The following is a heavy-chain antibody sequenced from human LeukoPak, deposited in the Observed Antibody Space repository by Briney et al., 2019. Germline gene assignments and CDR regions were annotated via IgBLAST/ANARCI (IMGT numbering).Heavy chain of an antibody. J-gene: IGHJ4*02. Sequence: SETLSLTCAVYGGSFSGYYWSWIRQPPGKGLEWIGEINHSGSTNYNPSLKSRVAISVDTSKNQFSLKLSSVTAADTAVYYCASPYSLLDYDYWGQGTLVTVSS. CDR2: INHSGST. D-gene: IGHD2-21*02. V-gene: IGHV4-34*01. CDR3: ASPYSLLDYDY. CDR1: GGSFSGYY.